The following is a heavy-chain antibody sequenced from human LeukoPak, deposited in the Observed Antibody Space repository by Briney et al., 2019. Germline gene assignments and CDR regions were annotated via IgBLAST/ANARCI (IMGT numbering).Heavy chain of an antibody. CDR2: INHSGST. CDR1: GGSFSGYY. Sequence: PSETLSLTCAVYGGSFSGYYWSWIRQPPGKGLEWIGEINHSGSTNYNPSLKSRVTMSVDTSKNQFSLKLSSVTAADTAVYYCARSITMVRDGNWFDPWGQGTLVTVSS. CDR3: ARSITMVRDGNWFDP. D-gene: IGHD3-10*01. V-gene: IGHV4-34*01. J-gene: IGHJ5*02.